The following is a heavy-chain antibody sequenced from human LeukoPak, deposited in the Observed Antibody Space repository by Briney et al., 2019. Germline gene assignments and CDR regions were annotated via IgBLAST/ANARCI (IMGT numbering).Heavy chain of an antibody. CDR3: ARAIGQWLVQDY. V-gene: IGHV4-59*01. D-gene: IGHD6-19*01. CDR1: GGSISSYY. Sequence: SETLSLTCTVSGGSISSYYWSWIRQPPGKGLEWIGYIYYSGSTNYNPSLKSRVTISVDTSKNQFSLKLSSVTAVDTAVYYCARAIGQWLVQDYWGQGTLVTVSS. J-gene: IGHJ4*02. CDR2: IYYSGST.